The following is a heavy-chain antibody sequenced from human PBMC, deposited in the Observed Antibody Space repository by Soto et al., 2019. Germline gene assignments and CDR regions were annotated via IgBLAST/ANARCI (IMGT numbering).Heavy chain of an antibody. CDR2: ISYSGST. CDR3: TREFPYCTSTSCYAEY. V-gene: IGHV4-31*03. J-gene: IGHJ4*02. D-gene: IGHD2-2*01. Sequence: SETLSLTCTVSGGSVSSGGYYWSWIRQHPGKGLEWIGYISYSGSTYYNPSLQSRLTISVDTSKNQFSLKLSSVTAADTAVYYCTREFPYCTSTSCYAEYRGPGTLVTVSS. CDR1: GGSVSSGGYY.